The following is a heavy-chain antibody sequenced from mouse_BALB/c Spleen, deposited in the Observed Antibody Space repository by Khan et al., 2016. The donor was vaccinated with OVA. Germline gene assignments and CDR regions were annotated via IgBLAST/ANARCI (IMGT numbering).Heavy chain of an antibody. J-gene: IGHJ1*01. V-gene: IGHV3-5*02. Sequence: EVQLQESGPGLVKPSQTVSLTCTVTGISITSGNYRWSWLRQFPGNKLDWIGNISYSGTVTYNPSLTSRTTITSDTSKNQFFLEMNSLTAEDTATYYCARDYGSLYWYFDVWGAGTTVTVSS. CDR1: GISITSGNYR. CDR2: ISYSGTV. D-gene: IGHD1-1*01. CDR3: ARDYGSLYWYFDV.